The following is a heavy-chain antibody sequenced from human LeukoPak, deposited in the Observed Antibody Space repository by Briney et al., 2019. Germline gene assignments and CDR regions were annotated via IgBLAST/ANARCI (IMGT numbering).Heavy chain of an antibody. CDR3: AQFGPAMSVGDY. CDR2: ISGSGGRT. D-gene: IGHD2-2*01. V-gene: IGHV3-23*01. J-gene: IGHJ4*02. Sequence: GGSLRLSCAASGFTFSSYALSWVRQAPGKGLEWVSAISGSGGRTYYADSVKGRFTISRDNSKNTLYLQMNSLRANDTAVYYCAQFGPAMSVGDYWGQGTLVTVSS. CDR1: GFTFSSYA.